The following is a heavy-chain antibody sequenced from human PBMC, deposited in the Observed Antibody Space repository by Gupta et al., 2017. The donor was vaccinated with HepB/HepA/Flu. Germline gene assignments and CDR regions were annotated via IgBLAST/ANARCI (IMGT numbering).Heavy chain of an antibody. J-gene: IGHJ4*02. Sequence: QVQLVESGGGVVQPGRSRRLSCAASGFTFSSYGMHWVRQAPDKGLEWVAVILYDGSKKYYADSVKGRFTISRDNSKNTLDLQMNSLRVEDSATYYCANTLSGEFDYWGQGIVVTVSS. CDR3: ANTLSGEFDY. V-gene: IGHV3-30*18. CDR1: GFTFSSYG. CDR2: ILYDGSKK. D-gene: IGHD1-14*01.